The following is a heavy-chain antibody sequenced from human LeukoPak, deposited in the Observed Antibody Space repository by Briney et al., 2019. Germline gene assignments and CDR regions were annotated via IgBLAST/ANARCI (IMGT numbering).Heavy chain of an antibody. Sequence: GGSLRLSCAASGFTFRNYVIHWVRQAPGKGLEWVGRIKSKTEGETTDYATPVKGRFTISRDDSKDTLYLQMDSLKTEDTAVYYCTTYSSGPWHWGQGTLVTVSS. CDR1: GFTFRNYV. CDR2: IKSKTEGETT. D-gene: IGHD6-19*01. CDR3: TTYSSGPWH. V-gene: IGHV3-15*01. J-gene: IGHJ4*02.